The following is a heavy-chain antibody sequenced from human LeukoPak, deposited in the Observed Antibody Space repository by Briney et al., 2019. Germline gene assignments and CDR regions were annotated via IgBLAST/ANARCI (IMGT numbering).Heavy chain of an antibody. V-gene: IGHV4-4*07. CDR1: GGSISSYY. J-gene: IGHJ4*02. D-gene: IGHD6-19*01. CDR3: AGRAQTTGWSFDY. CDR2: IHTSGST. Sequence: SETLFLTCIVSGGSISSYYWSWIRQPAGKGLEWIGQIHTSGSTNYNPSLKSRVAMSVDTSKNQFSLELSSVTAADTAVYYCAGRAQTTGWSFDYWGQGALVTVSS.